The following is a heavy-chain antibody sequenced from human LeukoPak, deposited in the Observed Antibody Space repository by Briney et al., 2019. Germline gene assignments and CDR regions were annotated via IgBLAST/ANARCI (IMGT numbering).Heavy chain of an antibody. V-gene: IGHV1-2*02. J-gene: IGHJ4*02. CDR1: GYTFTGYY. Sequence: GASVKVSCKASGYTFTGYYMHWVRQAPGQGLEWMGWINPNSGGTNYAQKFQGRVTMTRHTSISTAYMELSRLRSDDTAVYYCARVPNYYDSSTAVDYWGQGTMVTVSS. D-gene: IGHD3-22*01. CDR3: ARVPNYYDSSTAVDY. CDR2: INPNSGGT.